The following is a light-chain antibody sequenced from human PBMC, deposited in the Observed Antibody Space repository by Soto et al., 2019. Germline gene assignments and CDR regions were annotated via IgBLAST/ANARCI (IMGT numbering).Light chain of an antibody. Sequence: EIVLTQSPATLALSPGERATLSCRASQTVDNYLGWYQQKVGRAPRLLIYDASKRATGIPSRFSGGGSGTDFTLTISNLEPEDFAVYYCQQRSDGLSFGGGTKVEIK. CDR3: QQRSDGLS. CDR2: DAS. J-gene: IGKJ4*01. CDR1: QTVDNY. V-gene: IGKV3-11*01.